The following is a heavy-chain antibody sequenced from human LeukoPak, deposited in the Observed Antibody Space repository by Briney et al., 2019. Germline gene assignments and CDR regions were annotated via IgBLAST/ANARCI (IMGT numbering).Heavy chain of an antibody. CDR3: ARSDTAMVTLFDY. CDR2: IYYSGST. D-gene: IGHD5-18*01. V-gene: IGHV4-30-4*01. J-gene: IGHJ4*02. Sequence: PSQTLSLTCTVSGGSISSGDYYWSWIRQPPGKGLEWIGYIYYSGSTYYNPSLKSRVTISVDTSKNQFSLKLSSVTAADTAVYYCARSDTAMVTLFDYWGQGTLVTVSS. CDR1: GGSISSGDYY.